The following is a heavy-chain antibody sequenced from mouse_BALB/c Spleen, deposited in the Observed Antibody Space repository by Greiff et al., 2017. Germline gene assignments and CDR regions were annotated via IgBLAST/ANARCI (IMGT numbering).Heavy chain of an antibody. D-gene: IGHD1-1*02. CDR3: AKEDYYGFRGPYFDY. J-gene: IGHJ2*01. Sequence: VQLQQSGPELVRPGASVKMSCKASGYTFTSYWMHWVKQRPGQGLEWIGMIDPSNSETRLNQKFKDKATLNVDKSSNTAYMQLSSLTSEDSAVYYGAKEDYYGFRGPYFDYWGQGTTLTVSS. CDR2: IDPSNSET. V-gene: IGHV1-74*01. CDR1: GYTFTSYW.